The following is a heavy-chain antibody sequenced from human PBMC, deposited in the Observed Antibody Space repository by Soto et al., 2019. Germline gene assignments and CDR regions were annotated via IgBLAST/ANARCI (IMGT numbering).Heavy chain of an antibody. CDR2: IIPIFSKT. CDR3: ATDVVRSTGGDS. D-gene: IGHD7-27*01. V-gene: IGHV1-69*01. J-gene: IGHJ4*02. CDR1: GGTFTTSS. Sequence: QVQLVQSGAEVKEPGPSVKVSCKTSGGTFTTSSFVWVRQGPGQGLEWMGGIIPIFSKTNLAPKFQGRVTFTADESTRTVYMELSSLRSEDTAIYYCATDVVRSTGGDSWGQGTLVTVSS.